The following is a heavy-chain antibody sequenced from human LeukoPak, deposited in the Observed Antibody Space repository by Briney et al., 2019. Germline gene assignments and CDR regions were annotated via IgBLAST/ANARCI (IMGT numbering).Heavy chain of an antibody. J-gene: IGHJ4*02. V-gene: IGHV3-74*01. Sequence: GGSLRLSCAASGFTFSSYWMHWVRQAPGKGLVWVSRINSDGSSTSYADSVKGRFTISRDNAKNSLYLQMNSLRAEDTAVYYCARVAGSIAVAGDYWGQGTLVTVSS. CDR3: ARVAGSIAVAGDY. D-gene: IGHD6-19*01. CDR2: INSDGSST. CDR1: GFTFSSYW.